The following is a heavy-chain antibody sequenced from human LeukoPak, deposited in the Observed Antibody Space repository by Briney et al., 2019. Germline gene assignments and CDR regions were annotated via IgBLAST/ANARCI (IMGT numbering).Heavy chain of an antibody. CDR2: IDTAGDT. D-gene: IGHD2-21*02. CDR3: AKEVDCPSDCLFFHS. Sequence: GGSLRLSCAASGFTFSNYDMHWVRQVIGKGLEWVSAIDTAGDTYYLGSVKGRFTISRDNSRNSVFLQMNSLRPEDTALYHCAKEVDCPSDCLFFHSWGQGTLVTVSS. J-gene: IGHJ4*02. CDR1: GFTFSNYD. V-gene: IGHV3-13*01.